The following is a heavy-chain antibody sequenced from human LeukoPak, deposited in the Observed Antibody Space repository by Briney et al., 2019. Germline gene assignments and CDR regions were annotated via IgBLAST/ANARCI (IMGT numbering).Heavy chain of an antibody. CDR1: GGSISSGGYY. D-gene: IGHD4-11*01. CDR3: AAMTTVTLFDY. J-gene: IGHJ4*02. Sequence: SETLSLTCTVSGGSISSGGYYWSWIRQHPGKGLEWIGYIYYSGSTYYTPSLKSRVTISVDTSKNQFSLKLSSVTAADTAVYYCAAMTTVTLFDYWGQGTLVTVSS. V-gene: IGHV4-31*03. CDR2: IYYSGST.